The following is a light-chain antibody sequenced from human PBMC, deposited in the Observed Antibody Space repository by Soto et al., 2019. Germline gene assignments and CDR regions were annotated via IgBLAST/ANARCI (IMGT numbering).Light chain of an antibody. J-gene: IGKJ3*01. CDR3: QHCDYLPI. Sequence: DIQMTQSPSSLSASVGDRVTITCQASQDITSYLNWYQHKPGKAPKLLIYDASILEAGVPPRFSGRGSGTDFTLTISSLQPEAVATYYCQHCDYLPIFGPGTTVDFK. CDR2: DAS. V-gene: IGKV1-33*01. CDR1: QDITSY.